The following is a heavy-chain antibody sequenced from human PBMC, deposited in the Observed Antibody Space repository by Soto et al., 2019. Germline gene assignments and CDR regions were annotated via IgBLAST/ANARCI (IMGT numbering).Heavy chain of an antibody. D-gene: IGHD1-1*01. CDR1: GGSISSYY. V-gene: IGHV4-59*01. CDR3: ARGLERTWYFDL. CDR2: IYYSGST. J-gene: IGHJ2*01. Sequence: SETLSLTCTVSGGSISSYYWSWIRQPPGKGLEWIGYIYYSGSTNYNPSLKCRVTISVDTSKNQFSLKLSSVTAADTAVYYCARGLERTWYFDLWGRGTLVTVSS.